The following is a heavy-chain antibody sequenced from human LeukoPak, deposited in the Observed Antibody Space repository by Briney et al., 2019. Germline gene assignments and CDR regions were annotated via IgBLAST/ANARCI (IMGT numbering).Heavy chain of an antibody. CDR1: GFTFSNYN. CDR3: ARDPYSGNYGTYYYYYMDV. D-gene: IGHD1-26*01. V-gene: IGHV3-21*01. Sequence: PGGSLRLSCALSGFTFSNYNMNWVRQAPGKAMEWVSSITSSGTYTFYADSVKGRFTISRDNAKNSLYLQMDSLGPEDTAVYYCARDPYSGNYGTYYYYYMDVWGKGTTVTISS. CDR2: ITSSGTYT. J-gene: IGHJ6*03.